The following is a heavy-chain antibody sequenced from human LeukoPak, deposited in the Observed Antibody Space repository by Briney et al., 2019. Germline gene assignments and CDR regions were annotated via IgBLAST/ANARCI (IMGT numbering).Heavy chain of an antibody. D-gene: IGHD3-22*01. CDR2: INAGNGNT. CDR1: GYTFTSYA. J-gene: IGHJ1*01. Sequence: GASVKVSCKASGYTFTSYAIHWVRQAPGQRLEWMGWINAGNGNTKYSQKFQGRVTITRDTSASTAYMELSSLRSEDTAVYYCAKGTRYYDSSGYYYWEYFQHWGQGTLVTVSS. V-gene: IGHV1-3*01. CDR3: AKGTRYYDSSGYYYWEYFQH.